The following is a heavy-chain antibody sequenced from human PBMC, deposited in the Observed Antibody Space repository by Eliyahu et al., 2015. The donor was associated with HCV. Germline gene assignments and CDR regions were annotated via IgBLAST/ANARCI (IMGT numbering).Heavy chain of an antibody. J-gene: IGHJ6*02. CDR3: AREGQWLGYYYYYGMDV. V-gene: IGHV3-48*02. Sequence: EVQLVESGGGLVQPGGSLRLSCAASGFTFSSXSMNWVRQAPGKGLEWVSYISSSSSTIYYADSVKGRFTISRDNVKNSLYLQMNSLRDEDTAVYYCAREGQWLGYYYYYGMDVWGQGTTVTVSS. D-gene: IGHD6-19*01. CDR1: GFTFSSXS. CDR2: ISSSSSTI.